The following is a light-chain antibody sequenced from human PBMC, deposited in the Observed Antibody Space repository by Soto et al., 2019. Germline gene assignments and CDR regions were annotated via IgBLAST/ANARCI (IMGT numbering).Light chain of an antibody. CDR3: QQNNSYPYT. V-gene: IGKV1-5*01. Sequence: DIQMTQSPSTLSASVGDRVTITCRASQSISSWLAWYQQKPGKAPKLLIYDASSLESGVPSRFSGSGSGTEFPLTISSLHPDDFATYYCQQNNSYPYTFGQGTKLEIK. J-gene: IGKJ2*01. CDR1: QSISSW. CDR2: DAS.